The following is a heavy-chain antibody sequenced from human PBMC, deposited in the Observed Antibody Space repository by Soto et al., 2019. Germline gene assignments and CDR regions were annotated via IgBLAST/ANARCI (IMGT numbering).Heavy chain of an antibody. V-gene: IGHV4-30-4*01. CDR2: IYNSGST. CDR3: ARAQGSGCLVS. D-gene: IGHD3-10*01. Sequence: QVQLQESGPGLVKPSQTLSLTCNVSGGSISSGDYYWSWIRQPPGKGLEWIGYIYNSGSTYYKPSFKSRVTIAVDTSNFRCALKLSSVSAADTAVYYCARAQGSGCLVSWGHVTLVTVSS. CDR1: GGSISSGDYY. J-gene: IGHJ5*01.